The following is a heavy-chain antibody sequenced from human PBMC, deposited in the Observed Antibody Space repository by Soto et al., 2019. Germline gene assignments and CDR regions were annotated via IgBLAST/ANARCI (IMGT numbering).Heavy chain of an antibody. D-gene: IGHD5-12*01. CDR1: GFAFSSYS. Sequence: PGGSLRLSCAASGFAFSSYSMNWFRQAPGKGLEWVSSISSSSSYIYYADSVKGRFTISRDNAKNSLYLQMNSLRAEDTAVYYCARDRFDIVATYGMDVWGQGTTVTAP. J-gene: IGHJ6*02. CDR3: ARDRFDIVATYGMDV. CDR2: ISSSSSYI. V-gene: IGHV3-21*01.